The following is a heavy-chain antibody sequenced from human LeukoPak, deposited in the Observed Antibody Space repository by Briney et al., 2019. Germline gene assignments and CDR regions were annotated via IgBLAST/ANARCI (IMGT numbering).Heavy chain of an antibody. CDR3: ASIGSDTAMDDY. CDR1: GYPFTGCH. Sequence: ASVKVSCKGSGYPFTGCHMHWVRPAPGQGLEWVGWINPNSGGTNYAQKFQGRVTMTRDTSISTAYMELSRLRSDDTAVYYGASIGSDTAMDDYWGQGTLVTVSS. D-gene: IGHD5-18*01. CDR2: INPNSGGT. V-gene: IGHV1-2*02. J-gene: IGHJ4*02.